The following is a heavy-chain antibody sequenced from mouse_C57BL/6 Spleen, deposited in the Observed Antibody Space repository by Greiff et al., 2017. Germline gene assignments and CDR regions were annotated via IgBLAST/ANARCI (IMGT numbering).Heavy chain of an antibody. CDR3: TTGYSGAMDY. D-gene: IGHD1-2*01. Sequence: VQLQQSGAELVRPGASVKLSCTASGFNIKDDYMHWVKQRPEKGLEWIGWIDPENGDTEYASKFQGKATITADTSSNTAYLQLSSLTSEDTAVYYCTTGYSGAMDYWGQGTSVTVSS. J-gene: IGHJ4*01. V-gene: IGHV14-4*01. CDR2: IDPENGDT. CDR1: GFNIKDDY.